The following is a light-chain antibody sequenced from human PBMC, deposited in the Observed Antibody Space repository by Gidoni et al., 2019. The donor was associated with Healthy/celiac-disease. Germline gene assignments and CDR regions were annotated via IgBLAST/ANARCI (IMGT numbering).Light chain of an antibody. CDR2: GAA. CDR3: QQYGSSPETWT. CDR1: QSVSSSY. Sequence: EIVLTHSPGPLSLSPGERATLSCRASQSVSSSYLAWYQQKPGQAPRLLIYGAASRATGIPDRFSGSGSGTEFTPTISRLEPEDFAVYYCQQYGSSPETWTFGQGTKVEIK. J-gene: IGKJ1*01. V-gene: IGKV3-20*01.